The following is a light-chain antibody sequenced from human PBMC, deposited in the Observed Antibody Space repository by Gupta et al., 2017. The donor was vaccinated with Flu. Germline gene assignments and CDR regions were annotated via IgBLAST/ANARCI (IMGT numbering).Light chain of an antibody. Sequence: DIVVTQSPDSLAVPLGERATINCKSSQSVLHSSNNKNYLAWYQQKPGQPPKLLIYWASTRESGVPDRFSGSGSGTDFTLTISSLQAEDVAVYYCQQDDTTARTFGQGTKVEIK. J-gene: IGKJ1*01. CDR3: QQDDTTART. V-gene: IGKV4-1*01. CDR1: QSVLHSSNNKNY. CDR2: WAS.